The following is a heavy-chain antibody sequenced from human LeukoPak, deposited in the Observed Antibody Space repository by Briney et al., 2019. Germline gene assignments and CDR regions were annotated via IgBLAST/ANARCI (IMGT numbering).Heavy chain of an antibody. J-gene: IGHJ4*02. D-gene: IGHD3-22*01. CDR1: GGSISSRNFY. CDR2: IYTSGST. V-gene: IGHV4-39*07. Sequence: SETLSLTCTVSGGSISSRNFYWGWIRQPPGKGLEWIGRIYTSGSTNYNPSLKSRVTISVDTSKNQFSLKLSSVTAADTAVYYCARVCGYDSSGYYTVYFDYWGQGTLVTVSS. CDR3: ARVCGYDSSGYYTVYFDY.